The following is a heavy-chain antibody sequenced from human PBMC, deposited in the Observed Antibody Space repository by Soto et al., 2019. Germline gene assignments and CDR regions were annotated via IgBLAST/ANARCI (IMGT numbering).Heavy chain of an antibody. CDR2: IKQDGSGK. V-gene: IGHV3-7*01. CDR3: ARQRGCDY. D-gene: IGHD1-1*01. CDR1: GFTFSGYS. J-gene: IGHJ4*02. Sequence: EVQLVESGGGLVQPGGSLRLSCAASGFTFSGYSMSWVRQAPGKGLEGVANIKQDGSGKYYVASVKGRFTISRDNAKNSVYLQMNRMRDDDTDVYYCARQRGCDYWGQGTLVTVSS.